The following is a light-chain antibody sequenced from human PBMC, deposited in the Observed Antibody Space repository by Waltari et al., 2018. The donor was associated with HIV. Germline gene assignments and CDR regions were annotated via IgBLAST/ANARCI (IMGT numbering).Light chain of an antibody. CDR1: SSDVGGYNY. V-gene: IGLV2-14*03. J-gene: IGLJ1*01. CDR2: DVS. Sequence: QSALTQPASVSGSPGQSITISCTGTSSDVGGYNYVSWYQQHPGKAPKLMIYDVSNRPSGVSSRLSGSKSGNTSSLTISGLQAEDEADYYCSSYTSSSPYAFGTGTKVTVL. CDR3: SSYTSSSPYA.